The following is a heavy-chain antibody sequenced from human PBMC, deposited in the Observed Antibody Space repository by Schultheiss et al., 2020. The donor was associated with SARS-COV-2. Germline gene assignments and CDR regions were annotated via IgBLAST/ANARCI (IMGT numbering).Heavy chain of an antibody. Sequence: KISCKASGGTFSSYAFSWVRQAPGQGLEWMGGIIPILGTANYAQKFEGRVTITADESTTTAFMELGSLKSEDTAVYYCASERSSSRDYYYYYGMDVWGQGTTVTVSS. D-gene: IGHD6-13*01. CDR3: ASERSSSRDYYYYYGMDV. CDR2: IIPILGTA. V-gene: IGHV1-69*01. CDR1: GGTFSSYA. J-gene: IGHJ6*02.